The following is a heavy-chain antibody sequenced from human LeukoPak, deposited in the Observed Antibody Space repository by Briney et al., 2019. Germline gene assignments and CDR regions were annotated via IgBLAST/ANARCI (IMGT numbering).Heavy chain of an antibody. V-gene: IGHV3-23*01. D-gene: IGHD6-6*01. CDR1: GFTLRNYA. Sequence: QPGGSLRLSCAASGFTLRNYAMSWVRQAPGKGLECVSVISNSGDDTYYADSVKGRFTISKDNSRNMLYLQMNSLRAEDTAVYYCAKTWYSTSMDYWGQGTLVAVSS. CDR3: AKTWYSTSMDY. J-gene: IGHJ4*02. CDR2: ISNSGDDT.